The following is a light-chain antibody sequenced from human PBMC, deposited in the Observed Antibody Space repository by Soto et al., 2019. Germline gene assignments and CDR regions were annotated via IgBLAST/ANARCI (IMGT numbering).Light chain of an antibody. CDR2: STS. V-gene: IGKV3-20*01. CDR1: QSVSSSY. CDR3: QQYGSSRFT. J-gene: IGKJ3*01. Sequence: EIVLTQSPGTLSLSPGERATLSCRASQSVSSSYLAWYQQKPGQAPRLLIYSTSSSATGIPDRFSGSGSGTDFTLTIRRLEPEDFAVYYCQQYGSSRFTFGPGTKVDIK.